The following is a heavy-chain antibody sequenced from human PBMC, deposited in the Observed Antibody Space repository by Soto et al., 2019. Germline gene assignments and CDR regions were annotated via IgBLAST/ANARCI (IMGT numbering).Heavy chain of an antibody. Sequence: EVQLVESGGGLVQPGGSLRLSCAASGFTFSNYWMHWVRQAPGKGLVWVSRINSDGTRTNYADSVKGRFTISRDNAENTLYLQMNSLTAEHTAVYYCARVAVGYYYMDVWGKGTTVTVSS. J-gene: IGHJ6*03. CDR1: GFTFSNYW. CDR3: ARVAVGYYYMDV. CDR2: INSDGTRT. V-gene: IGHV3-74*01.